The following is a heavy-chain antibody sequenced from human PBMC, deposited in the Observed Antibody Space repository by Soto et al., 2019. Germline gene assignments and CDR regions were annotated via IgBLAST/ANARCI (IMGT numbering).Heavy chain of an antibody. D-gene: IGHD3-10*01. Sequence: QVQPQESGPGLVKPSGTLSLTCAVSGGSVSDDNWWSWVRQSPGQGLEWIGEIYHNGRTNYNPSLKSRVIISVDKSKNQFFLRVTSVTDADTAVYFCVRVDPNYIGWGYWHFDLWGRGTLVTVSS. CDR3: VRVDPNYIGWGYWHFDL. V-gene: IGHV4-4*02. J-gene: IGHJ2*01. CDR2: IYHNGRT. CDR1: GGSVSDDNW.